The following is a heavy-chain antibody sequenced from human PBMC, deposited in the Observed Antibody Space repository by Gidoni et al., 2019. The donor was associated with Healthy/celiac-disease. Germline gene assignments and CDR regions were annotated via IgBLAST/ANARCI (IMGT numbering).Heavy chain of an antibody. J-gene: IGHJ4*02. V-gene: IGHV1-46*01. CDR2: INPSGGTT. Sequence: QVQLVQSGAEVKKPGASVKVYCKASGYTFTSYYMHWVRQAPGQGLEWMGIINPSGGTTSYAQKFQGRVTLTRDTSTSTVYMELSSLSSEDTAVYYCARVVTPGGGPFDFWGQGTLVTVSS. CDR3: ARVVTPGGGPFDF. D-gene: IGHD2-21*02. CDR1: GYTFTSYY.